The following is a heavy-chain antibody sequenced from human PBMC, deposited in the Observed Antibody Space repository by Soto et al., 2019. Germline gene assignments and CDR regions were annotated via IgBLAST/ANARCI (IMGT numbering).Heavy chain of an antibody. Sequence: ASVKVSCKTSGYSFITNDINWVRQASGQGLEWLGWMNPTSDKTAYAQKFQGRVTITWDTAISTAYLELSSLTSEDTAVYYRARGEYVAWNWGQGTTVTVSS. CDR2: MNPTSDKT. J-gene: IGHJ6*02. V-gene: IGHV1-8*03. CDR3: ARGEYVAWN. CDR1: GYSFITND. D-gene: IGHD5-12*01.